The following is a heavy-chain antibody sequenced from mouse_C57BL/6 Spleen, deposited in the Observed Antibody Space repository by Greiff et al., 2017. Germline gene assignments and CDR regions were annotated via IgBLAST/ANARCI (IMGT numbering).Heavy chain of an antibody. J-gene: IGHJ2*01. V-gene: IGHV1-64*01. CDR3: ARSGLLRYFDY. D-gene: IGHD1-1*01. CDR2: IHPNSGST. Sequence: QVHVKQPGAELVKPGASVKLSCKASGYTFTSYWMHWVKQRPGQGLEWIGMIHPNSGSTNYNEKFKSKATLTVDKSSRTAYLQLSSLTSEDSAVYYCARSGLLRYFDYWGQGTTLTVSS. CDR1: GYTFTSYW.